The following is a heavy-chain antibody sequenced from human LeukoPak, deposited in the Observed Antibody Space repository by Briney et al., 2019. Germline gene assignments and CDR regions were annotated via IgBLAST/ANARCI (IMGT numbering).Heavy chain of an antibody. CDR3: ARSQRPYSAFDY. J-gene: IGHJ4*02. D-gene: IGHD4-11*01. Sequence: PGGSLRLSCAASEFTVSSNCMSWVRQAPGMGLEWVSIIYSGGSTYYADSVKGRFTISRDSSENTLYLQMNSLRAEDTAVYYCARSQRPYSAFDYWGQGTRVTVSS. CDR2: IYSGGST. V-gene: IGHV3-66*01. CDR1: EFTVSSNC.